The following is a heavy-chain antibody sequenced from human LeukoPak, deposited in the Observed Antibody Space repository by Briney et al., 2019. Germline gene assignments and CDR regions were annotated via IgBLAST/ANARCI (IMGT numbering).Heavy chain of an antibody. CDR1: GGSISSYY. J-gene: IGHJ4*02. CDR2: IYTSGST. V-gene: IGHV4-4*07. CDR3: ASGRDFWSGYPDDY. D-gene: IGHD3-3*01. Sequence: PSETLSLTCTVSGGSISSYYWSWIRQPAGKGLEWIGRIYTSGSTNYNPSLKSRVTMSVDTSKNQFSLKLSSVTAADTAVYYCASGRDFWSGYPDDYWGQGTLVTVSS.